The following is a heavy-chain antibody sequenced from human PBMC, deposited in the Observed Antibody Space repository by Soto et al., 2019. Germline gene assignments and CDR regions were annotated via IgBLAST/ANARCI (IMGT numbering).Heavy chain of an antibody. Sequence: QVQLVESGGGVVQPGASLRLSCEASGFAFSSYAMHWVRQAPGKGLEWVGVISYDGNYIYYADSVKGRFTISRDNSKNTRYVQVNSLRPDDTSVYYCAKGILSATIGPYAMDVCGHGTTVTVSS. V-gene: IGHV3-30*18. D-gene: IGHD3-16*01. CDR3: AKGILSATIGPYAMDV. CDR1: GFAFSSYA. CDR2: ISYDGNYI. J-gene: IGHJ6*02.